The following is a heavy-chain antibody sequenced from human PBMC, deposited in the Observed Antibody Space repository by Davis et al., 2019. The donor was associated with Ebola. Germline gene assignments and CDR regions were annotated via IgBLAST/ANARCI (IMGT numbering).Heavy chain of an antibody. D-gene: IGHD4-17*01. CDR3: VRSDGDHVALFDY. CDR1: GYIFTTYY. Sequence: ASVKVSCKASGYIFTTYYIHGVRQAPGQGLEWMGIIDPSGGGTDYAQKFQGRVTMTRDTSTSTVYMELRNLRSEDTAVYYCVRSDGDHVALFDYWGQGTLVTVSS. V-gene: IGHV1-46*01. CDR2: IDPSGGGT. J-gene: IGHJ4*02.